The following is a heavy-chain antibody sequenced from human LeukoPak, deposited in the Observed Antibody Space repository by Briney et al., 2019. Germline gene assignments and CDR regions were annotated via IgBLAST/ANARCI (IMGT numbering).Heavy chain of an antibody. V-gene: IGHV4-4*07. Sequence: PSETLSLTCTVSGGSIGSYYWSWIRQPAGKGLEWIGRIYTSGSTNYNPSLKSRVTISVDTSKNQFSLKLSSVTAADTAVYYCARVNGYCSSTSCYAGDYYYYMDVWGKGTTVTISS. CDR3: ARVNGYCSSTSCYAGDYYYYMDV. D-gene: IGHD2-2*03. CDR1: GGSIGSYY. J-gene: IGHJ6*03. CDR2: IYTSGST.